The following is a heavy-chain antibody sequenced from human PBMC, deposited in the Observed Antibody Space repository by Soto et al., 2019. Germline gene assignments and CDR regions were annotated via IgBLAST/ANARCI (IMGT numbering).Heavy chain of an antibody. V-gene: IGHV5-51*01. D-gene: IGHD2-15*01. J-gene: IGHJ4*02. CDR2: IYPGDSET. CDR1: GYTFTTSW. CDR3: ARQGEYCSGDNCFTDF. Sequence: GESLKISCQGSGYTFTTSWIAWVRQKSGKGLEWMGFIYPGDSETRYNPSFQGQVTISADRSINTAYPQWSALKASDTAIYFCARQGEYCSGDNCFTDFWGQGTLVTAPQ.